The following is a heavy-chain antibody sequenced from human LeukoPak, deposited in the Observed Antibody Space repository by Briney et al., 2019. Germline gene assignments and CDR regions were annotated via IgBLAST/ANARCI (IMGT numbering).Heavy chain of an antibody. D-gene: IGHD2-15*01. CDR1: GFTFSSYW. Sequence: GGSLRLSCAASGFTFSSYWMGWVRQAPGKGLEWVANIKQDGSEKYYVDSVKGRFTISRDNAKNSLYLQMNSLRAEDTAVYYCAREAPDIVVVVAAQNDAFDIWGQGTMVTVSS. V-gene: IGHV3-7*01. J-gene: IGHJ3*02. CDR3: AREAPDIVVVVAAQNDAFDI. CDR2: IKQDGSEK.